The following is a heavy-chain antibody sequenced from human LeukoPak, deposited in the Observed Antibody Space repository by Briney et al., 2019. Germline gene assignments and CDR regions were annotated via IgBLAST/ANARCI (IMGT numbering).Heavy chain of an antibody. CDR1: GVSISSYY. CDR3: ARVRITMVRGVNPPDY. D-gene: IGHD3-10*01. Sequence: SETLPLTCTVSGVSISSYYWSWIRQPPGKGLEWIGYIYYSGSTNYNPSLKSRVTISVDTSKNQFSLKLSSVTAADTAVYYCARVRITMVRGVNPPDYWGQGTLVTVSS. J-gene: IGHJ4*02. CDR2: IYYSGST. V-gene: IGHV4-59*12.